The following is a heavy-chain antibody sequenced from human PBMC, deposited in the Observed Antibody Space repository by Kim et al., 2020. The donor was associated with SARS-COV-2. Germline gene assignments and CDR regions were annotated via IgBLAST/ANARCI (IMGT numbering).Heavy chain of an antibody. CDR3: ARDLGSGSSRQGSDYGMDV. CDR1: GYTFSSST. Sequence: ASVKVSCKASGYTFSSSTMHWVRQAPGQRLEWMGWINGGNGNTRYSQKFQGRVTSTRDTSASTAYMELRSLRSEDTAVYYCARDLGSGSSRQGSDYGMDVWGQGTTVTVSS. CDR2: INGGNGNT. J-gene: IGHJ6*02. D-gene: IGHD1-26*01. V-gene: IGHV1-3*01.